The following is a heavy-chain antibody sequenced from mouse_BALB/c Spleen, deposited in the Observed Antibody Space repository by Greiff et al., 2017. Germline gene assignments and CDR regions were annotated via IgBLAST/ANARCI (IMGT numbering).Heavy chain of an antibody. J-gene: IGHJ4*01. CDR3: AACYYGSSYAMDY. CDR2: IDPANGNT. CDR1: GFNIKDTY. V-gene: IGHV14-3*02. Sequence: VQLQQSGAELVKPGASVKLSCTASGFNIKDTYMHWVKQRPEQGLEWIGRIDPANGNTKYDPKFQGKATITADTSSNTAYLQLSSLTSEDTAVYYCAACYYGSSYAMDYWGQGTSVTVSS. D-gene: IGHD1-1*01.